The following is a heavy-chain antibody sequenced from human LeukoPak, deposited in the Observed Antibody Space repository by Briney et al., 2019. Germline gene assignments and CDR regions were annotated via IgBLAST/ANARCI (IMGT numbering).Heavy chain of an antibody. CDR3: ANRGNPAVGHHYLDV. J-gene: IGHJ6*03. V-gene: IGHV3-23*01. CDR2: ITLSGGST. D-gene: IGHD2-2*01. Sequence: PGRSLRLSYAASGFTVSYYDMRSVSQAPGNWLGWVSSITLSGGSTFDADSVKGWFTISRDNSKNTLYLQMNSLSAEDTAVYYCANRGNPAVGHHYLDVWGKGTTVSVSS. CDR1: GFTVSYYD.